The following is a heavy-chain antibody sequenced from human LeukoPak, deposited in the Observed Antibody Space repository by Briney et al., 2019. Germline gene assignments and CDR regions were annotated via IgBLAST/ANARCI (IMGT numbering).Heavy chain of an antibody. Sequence: PGGSLRLSCAASGFTFSSYSMNWVRQAPGKGLEWVSSISSSSSYIYYADSVKGRFTISRDNAKNSLYLQMNSLRAEDTAVYYCARDLGDIVATTVQTTAFDIWGQGTMVTVSS. CDR1: GFTFSSYS. J-gene: IGHJ3*02. D-gene: IGHD5-12*01. CDR3: ARDLGDIVATTVQTTAFDI. CDR2: ISSSSSYI. V-gene: IGHV3-21*01.